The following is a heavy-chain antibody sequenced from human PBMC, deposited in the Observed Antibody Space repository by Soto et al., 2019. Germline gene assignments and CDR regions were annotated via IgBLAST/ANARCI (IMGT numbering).Heavy chain of an antibody. CDR2: ISNNASNT. CDR1: GFTFSKFT. Sequence: GGSLRLSCSASGFTFSKFTMHWVRQAPGKGLEFVSAISNNASNTYYADSVKGRFTISRDNSKNTVYLQMSSLGAEDTDVYYCVKEMGHCCDWSYYFDFWGQGTLVTVSS. J-gene: IGHJ4*02. CDR3: VKEMGHCCDWSYYFDF. V-gene: IGHV3-64D*06. D-gene: IGHD3-9*01.